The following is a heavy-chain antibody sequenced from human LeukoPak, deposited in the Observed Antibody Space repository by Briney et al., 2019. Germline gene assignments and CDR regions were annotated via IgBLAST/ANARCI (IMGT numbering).Heavy chain of an antibody. D-gene: IGHD3-22*01. J-gene: IGHJ4*02. V-gene: IGHV3-66*04. Sequence: GGSLRLSCAASGFIVSTNYMSWVRQAPGKGLEWASVIYSGGSTYYADSVKGRFTISRDNSKNSLYLQMNSLRAEDTAVYYCARHEGITMIMNWGQGTLVTVSS. CDR3: ARHEGITMIMN. CDR2: IYSGGST. CDR1: GFIVSTNY.